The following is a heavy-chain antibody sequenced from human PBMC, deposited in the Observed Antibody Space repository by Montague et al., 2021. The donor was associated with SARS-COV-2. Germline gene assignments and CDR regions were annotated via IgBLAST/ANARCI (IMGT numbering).Heavy chain of an antibody. CDR3: ARLGDGVVPSPILGVGPYYSYYYMDV. Sequence: SETLSLTCAVHGGSFSTYSWNWIRQPPGKGLEWIGEIHHGGSTNYNPSLKSRATISADTSKNQFSLKPTSVAAADTAVYYCARLGDGVVPSPILGVGPYYSYYYMDVRGKGTTVTVSS. CDR1: GGSFSTYS. CDR2: IHHGGST. D-gene: IGHD3-10*01. J-gene: IGHJ6*03. V-gene: IGHV4-34*01.